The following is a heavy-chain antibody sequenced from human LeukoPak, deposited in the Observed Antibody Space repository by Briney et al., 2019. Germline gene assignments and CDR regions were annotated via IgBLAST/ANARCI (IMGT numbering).Heavy chain of an antibody. CDR2: INWNGGST. V-gene: IGHV3-20*04. CDR3: ARGWTYYYDSSGSGDAFDI. Sequence: GGSLRLSCAASGFTFDDYGMSWVRQAPGKGLEWVSGINWNGGSTGYADSVKGRFTISIDNAKNSLYLQMNSLRAEDTALYYCARGWTYYYDSSGSGDAFDIWGQGTMVTVSP. D-gene: IGHD3-22*01. CDR1: GFTFDDYG. J-gene: IGHJ3*02.